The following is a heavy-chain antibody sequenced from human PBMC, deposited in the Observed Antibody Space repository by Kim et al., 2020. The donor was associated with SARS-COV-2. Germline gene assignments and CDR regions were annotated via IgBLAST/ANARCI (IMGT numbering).Heavy chain of an antibody. CDR2: ISSSSSYT. CDR3: ARSEQWLDDAFDI. V-gene: IGHV3-11*06. CDR1: GFTFSDYY. J-gene: IGHJ3*02. D-gene: IGHD6-19*01. Sequence: GGSLRLSCAASGFTFSDYYMSWIRQAPGKGLEWVSYISSSSSYTNYADSVKGRFTISRDNAKNSLYLQMNSLRAEDTAVYYCARSEQWLDDAFDIWGQGTMVTVSS.